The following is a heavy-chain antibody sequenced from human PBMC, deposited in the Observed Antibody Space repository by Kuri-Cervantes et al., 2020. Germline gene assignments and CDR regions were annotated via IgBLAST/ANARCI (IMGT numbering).Heavy chain of an antibody. CDR3: VRLGDFSGAY. CDR1: GGSVGSGSFF. Sequence: SETLSLTCTVSGGSVGSGSFFWGWIRQPPGKGLEWIGYIYYTGDTNYNPSLKSRITISRDASKNQSSLNLRSVTAADTAVYYCVRLGDFSGAYWGQGTLVTVSS. V-gene: IGHV4-61*01. CDR2: IYYTGDT. J-gene: IGHJ4*02. D-gene: IGHD2-21*02.